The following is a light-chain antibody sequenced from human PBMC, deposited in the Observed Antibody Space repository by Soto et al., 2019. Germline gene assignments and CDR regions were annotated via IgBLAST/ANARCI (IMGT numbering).Light chain of an antibody. CDR1: TGAVTSGHY. CDR3: LLSYSGARPVV. J-gene: IGLJ2*01. CDR2: DTS. Sequence: QAVVTQEPSLTVSTGGTVTLTCGSSTGAVTSGHYPYWFQQKPGQAPRTLIYDTSNKHSWTPARFSGSLLGGKAALTLSGAQPEDEAEYYCLLSYSGARPVVFSGGIKLTVL. V-gene: IGLV7-46*01.